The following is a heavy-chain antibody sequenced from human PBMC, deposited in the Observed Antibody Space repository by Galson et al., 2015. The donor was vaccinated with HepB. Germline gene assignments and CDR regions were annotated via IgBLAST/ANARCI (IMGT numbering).Heavy chain of an antibody. CDR1: GFTFSSYW. D-gene: IGHD4-17*01. V-gene: IGHV3-74*01. J-gene: IGHJ4*02. CDR2: INSDGSST. Sequence: SLRLSCAASGFTFSSYWMHWVRQAPGKGLVWVPRINSDGSSTSYADSVKGRFTISRDNAKNTLYLQMNSLRAEDTAVYYCARVAYGDYARSPFDYWGQGTLVTVSS. CDR3: ARVAYGDYARSPFDY.